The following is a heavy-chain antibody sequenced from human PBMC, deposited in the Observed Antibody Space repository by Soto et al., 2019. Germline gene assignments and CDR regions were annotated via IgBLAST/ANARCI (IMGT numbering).Heavy chain of an antibody. CDR1: GFTFSDYY. D-gene: IGHD3-3*01. Sequence: GGSLRLSCAASGFTFSDYYMSWIRQAPGKGLEWVSYISSSGSTIYYADSVKGRFTISRDNAKNSLYLQMNSLRAEDTAVYYCARGNHRPNYDFWSGYPGDKNWYYYYYYMDVWGKGTTVTVSS. J-gene: IGHJ6*03. CDR2: ISSSGSTI. CDR3: ARGNHRPNYDFWSGYPGDKNWYYYYYYMDV. V-gene: IGHV3-11*01.